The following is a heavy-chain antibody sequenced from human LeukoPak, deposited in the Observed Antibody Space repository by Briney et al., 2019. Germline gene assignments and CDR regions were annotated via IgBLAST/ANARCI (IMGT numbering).Heavy chain of an antibody. CDR2: IYHSGST. CDR3: ARDNIVVVPAAYYYYYMDV. V-gene: IGHV4-4*02. Sequence: PSETLSLTCAVSGGSISSNKWWSWVRQPPGKGLEWIGEIYHSGSTYYNPSLKSRVTISVDTSKNQFSLKLSSVTAADTAVYYCARDNIVVVPAAYYYYYMDVWGKGTTVTVSS. J-gene: IGHJ6*03. CDR1: GGSISSNKW. D-gene: IGHD2-2*01.